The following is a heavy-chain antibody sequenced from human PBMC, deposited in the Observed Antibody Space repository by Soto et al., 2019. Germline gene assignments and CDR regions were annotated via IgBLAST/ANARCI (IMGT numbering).Heavy chain of an antibody. CDR3: ARYTGKDYYDSSGYYYYFDY. CDR1: GGSISSYY. D-gene: IGHD3-22*01. J-gene: IGHJ4*02. CDR2: IYYSGST. V-gene: IGHV4-59*01. Sequence: SETLSLTCTVSGGSISSYYWSWIRQPPGKGLEWIGYIYYSGSTNYNPSRKSRVTISVDTSKNQFSLKLSSVTAADTAVYYCARYTGKDYYDSSGYYYYFDYWGQGTLVTVSS.